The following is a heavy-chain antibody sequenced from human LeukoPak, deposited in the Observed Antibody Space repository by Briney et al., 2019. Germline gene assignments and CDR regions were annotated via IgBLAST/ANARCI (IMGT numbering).Heavy chain of an antibody. V-gene: IGHV1-24*01. Sequence: GASVKVSCKVSGYTLTELSMHWVRQAPGKGLEWMGGFDPKDGETIYAQKFQGRVTMTEDTSADTAYMELSSLRSEDTAVYYCATELLMVRGVTSGAFDIWGEGTMVTVSS. D-gene: IGHD3-10*01. CDR2: FDPKDGET. J-gene: IGHJ3*02. CDR3: ATELLMVRGVTSGAFDI. CDR1: GYTLTELS.